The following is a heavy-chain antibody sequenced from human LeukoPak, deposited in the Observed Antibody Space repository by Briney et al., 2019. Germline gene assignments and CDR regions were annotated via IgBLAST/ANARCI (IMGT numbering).Heavy chain of an antibody. J-gene: IGHJ3*02. Sequence: SETLSLTSTVPGGSISSYYWSWIRQPPRKGLECIGYIFNSGSTNYIPSLKSRVTISVHTSKIQFSLKVSSVTAADTAVYYCARRRRGYNGYEDAFDIWGQGTMVTVSS. V-gene: IGHV4-59*08. CDR2: IFNSGST. D-gene: IGHD5-12*01. CDR1: GGSISSYY. CDR3: ARRRRGYNGYEDAFDI.